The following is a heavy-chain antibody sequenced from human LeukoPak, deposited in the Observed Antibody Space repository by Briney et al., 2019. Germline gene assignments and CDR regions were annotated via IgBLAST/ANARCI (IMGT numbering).Heavy chain of an antibody. J-gene: IGHJ4*02. Sequence: GGSLRLSCAASGFTFSSYNMNWVRQAPGKGLEWVSYISSTSNTIYHADSVKGRFTISRDNAKNSLYLQMNSLRAEDTAVYYCARGRGYSYGQLDYWGQGTLVTVSS. CDR1: GFTFSSYN. V-gene: IGHV3-48*01. CDR3: ARGRGYSYGQLDY. CDR2: ISSTSNTI. D-gene: IGHD5-18*01.